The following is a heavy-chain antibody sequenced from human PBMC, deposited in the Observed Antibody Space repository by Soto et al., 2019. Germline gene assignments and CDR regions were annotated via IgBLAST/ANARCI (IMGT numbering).Heavy chain of an antibody. V-gene: IGHV3-74*01. J-gene: IGHJ4*02. CDR1: GFTFSSYW. Sequence: GGSLRLSCAASGFTFSSYWMHWVRQAPGKGLVWVSRINSDGSSTGYADSVKGRFTISRDNAKNTLYLQMNSLRVEDTAVYYCARDRPDISNPTDHPMFDYWGQGTQVTVSS. D-gene: IGHD6-6*01. CDR2: INSDGSST. CDR3: ARDRPDISNPTDHPMFDY.